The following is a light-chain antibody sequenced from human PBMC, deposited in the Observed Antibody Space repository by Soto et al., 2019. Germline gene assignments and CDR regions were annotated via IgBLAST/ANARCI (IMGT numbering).Light chain of an antibody. J-gene: IGLJ3*02. CDR2: LEGSGSY. CDR3: ETWDSNSWV. Sequence: QPVLTQSSSASASLGSSVKFTCTLSSGHSSYIIAWHQQQPGKAPRYLMKLEGSGSYNKGSGVPDRFSGSSSGADRYLTISNLQFEDEADYYCETWDSNSWVFGGGTKLTV. CDR1: SGHSSYI. V-gene: IGLV4-60*02.